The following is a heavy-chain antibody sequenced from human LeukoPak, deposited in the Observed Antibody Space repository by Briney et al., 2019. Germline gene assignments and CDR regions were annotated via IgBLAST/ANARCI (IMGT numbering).Heavy chain of an antibody. CDR3: AKDQDKRDFWSGYYLSDSFDY. CDR1: GFTFSSYA. Sequence: GGSLRLSCAASGFTFSSYAMSWVRHAPGKGLEWGSAISGSGGSTYYADHVKGRFTISRDNSKNTLYLQMNSLRAEDTAVYYCAKDQDKRDFWSGYYLSDSFDYWGQGTLVTVSS. CDR2: ISGSGGST. V-gene: IGHV3-23*01. J-gene: IGHJ4*02. D-gene: IGHD3-3*01.